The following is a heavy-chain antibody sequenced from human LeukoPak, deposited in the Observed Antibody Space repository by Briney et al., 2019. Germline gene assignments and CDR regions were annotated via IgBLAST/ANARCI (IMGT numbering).Heavy chain of an antibody. CDR1: GFTFSSYA. J-gene: IGHJ6*02. CDR3: AKGPRRDYDILTVNYYYGMDV. Sequence: GSLRLSCAASGFTFSSYAMSWVRQAPGKGLEWVSAISGSGGSTYYADSVKGRFTISRDNSKNTLYLQMNSLRAEDTAVYYCAKGPRRDYDILTVNYYYGMDVWGQGTTATVSS. D-gene: IGHD3-9*01. V-gene: IGHV3-23*01. CDR2: ISGSGGST.